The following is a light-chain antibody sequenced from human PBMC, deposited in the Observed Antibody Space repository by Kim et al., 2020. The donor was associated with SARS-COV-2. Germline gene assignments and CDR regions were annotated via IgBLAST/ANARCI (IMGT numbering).Light chain of an antibody. V-gene: IGLV3-19*01. CDR3: NSRDNSGDHVV. Sequence: ACVQTVWFTGQGDGLRPYYASWYQQKPGQAPILVIYCNNNRPSGIPDRFSCSSSGSTASLSVTGAQAVDEADYFCNSRDNSGDHVVFGGATQLTVL. J-gene: IGLJ2*01. CDR1: GLRPYY. CDR2: CNN.